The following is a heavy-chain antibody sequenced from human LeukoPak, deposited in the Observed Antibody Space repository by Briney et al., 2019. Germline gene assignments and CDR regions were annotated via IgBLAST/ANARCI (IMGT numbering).Heavy chain of an antibody. CDR2: IYTSGST. Sequence: SQTLSLTCTVSADSINSNNYYWNWIRQPAGRGLTWIGRIYTSGSTNYNPSLKSRVTISVDTSRDQFSLTLRSVIAADTAVYYCARGRSGFSSGSYYEYYYYMDVWGKGTTVTVSS. V-gene: IGHV4-61*02. CDR1: ADSINSNNYY. J-gene: IGHJ6*03. D-gene: IGHD1-26*01. CDR3: ARGRSGFSSGSYYEYYYYMDV.